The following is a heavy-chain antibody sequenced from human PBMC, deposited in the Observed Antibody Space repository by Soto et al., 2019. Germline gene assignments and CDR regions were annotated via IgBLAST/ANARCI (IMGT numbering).Heavy chain of an antibody. CDR1: GGACKSYA. D-gene: IGHD2-2*02. J-gene: IGHJ6*02. V-gene: IGHV1-69*13. CDR2: IIPIFGTA. CDR3: ARDPGSSTSCFTCDYYGMAV. Sequence: SANLTWEASGGACKSYASSWPRQAKGQWLDWMGVIIPIFGTANYAQKFQGRVTITADESTSTAYMELRSLRFDDTAVYYCARDPGSSTSCFTCDYYGMAVWGQGTTVTVSS.